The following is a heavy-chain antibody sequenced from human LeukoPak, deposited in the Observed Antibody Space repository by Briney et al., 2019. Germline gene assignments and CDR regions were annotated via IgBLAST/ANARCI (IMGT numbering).Heavy chain of an antibody. J-gene: IGHJ4*02. V-gene: IGHV1-69*13. CDR1: GGTFSSYA. Sequence: SVKVSCKASGGTFSSYAINWVRQAPGQGLEWMGGIIPIFGTANYAQKFQGRVTITADESTSTAYMELSSLRSEDTAVYYCARVSTSLFSGYFDYWGQGTLVTASS. CDR2: IIPIFGTA. D-gene: IGHD3-22*01. CDR3: ARVSTSLFSGYFDY.